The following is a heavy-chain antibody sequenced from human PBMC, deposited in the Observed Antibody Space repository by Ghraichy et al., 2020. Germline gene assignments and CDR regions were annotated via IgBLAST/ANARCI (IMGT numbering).Heavy chain of an antibody. J-gene: IGHJ3*02. D-gene: IGHD3-10*01. CDR2: IKQDGSEK. CDR1: GFASGSYY. V-gene: IGHV3-7*01. CDR3: ARDGFAGAFNM. Sequence: SCAASGFASGSYYMSWVRQAPGKGLEWVANIKQDGSEKYYVDSVKGRFSISRDNAKNSLYLEMNSLRVDDTAVYYCARDGFAGAFNMWGQGTMVTVSS.